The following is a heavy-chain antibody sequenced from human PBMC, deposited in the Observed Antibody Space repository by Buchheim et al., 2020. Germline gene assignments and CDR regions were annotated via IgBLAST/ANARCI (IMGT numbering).Heavy chain of an antibody. CDR3: ARANNSRDYFDS. CDR2: IDGDGSAA. J-gene: IGHJ4*02. CDR1: GFTVSRYW. Sequence: EVQLVESGGGLVQPGQSLRLSCAASGFTVSRYWMHWVRQVPGKGLVWVSRIDGDGSAADYADSVTGRVTVSRDNAKNTVYLQLNSLRVEDTAVYYCARANNSRDYFDSWGQGTL. V-gene: IGHV3-74*01. D-gene: IGHD4-23*01.